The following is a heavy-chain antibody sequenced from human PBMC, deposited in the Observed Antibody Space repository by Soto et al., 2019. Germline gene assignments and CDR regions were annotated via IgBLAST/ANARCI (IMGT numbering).Heavy chain of an antibody. CDR2: MNPNRGNT. CDR3: AITHLRFGEHHY. CDR1: GYTFTRYD. J-gene: IGHJ4*02. D-gene: IGHD3-10*01. V-gene: IGHV1-8*01. Sequence: QVQLVQSGAEVKKPGASVKVSCKASGYTFTRYDINWVRQATGQGLEWMGGMNPNRGNTGYAQKFQGRVTMTRNTSITTAYLELSSLRSEDTAVYYCAITHLRFGEHHYWGQGTLVTVSS.